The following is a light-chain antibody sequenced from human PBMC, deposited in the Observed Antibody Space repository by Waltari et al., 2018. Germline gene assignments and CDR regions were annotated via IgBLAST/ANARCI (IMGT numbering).Light chain of an antibody. CDR2: DAS. Sequence: DIQMTQSPSSLSASVGDRVTITCQASQDISTYLNWYQQTPGKAPKRLIYDASSLETGVPSRFSGSGSGSDFTFTITSLQPEDIGTYYCEQCDSLPMTFGQGTRLEI. J-gene: IGKJ5*01. CDR3: EQCDSLPMT. V-gene: IGKV1-33*01. CDR1: QDISTY.